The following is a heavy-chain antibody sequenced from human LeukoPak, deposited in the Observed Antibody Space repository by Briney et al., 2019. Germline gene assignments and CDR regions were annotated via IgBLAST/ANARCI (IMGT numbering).Heavy chain of an antibody. V-gene: IGHV3-9*01. CDR1: GFTFDDYA. Sequence: GGSLRLSFAASGFTFDDYAMHWVRQAPGKGLEWVSGISWNSGSIGYADSVKGRFTISRDNAKNSLYLQMNSLRAEDTALYYCAKDSSGWSFNWFDPWGQGTLVTVSS. CDR3: AKDSSGWSFNWFDP. CDR2: ISWNSGSI. J-gene: IGHJ5*02. D-gene: IGHD6-19*01.